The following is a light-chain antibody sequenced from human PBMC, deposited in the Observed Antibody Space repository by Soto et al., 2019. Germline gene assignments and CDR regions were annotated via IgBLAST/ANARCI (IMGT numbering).Light chain of an antibody. CDR2: GAS. J-gene: IGKJ5*01. V-gene: IGKV3-20*01. Sequence: EIVLTQSPGTLSLSPGERATLSCRASQSVSYSYLAWYQQKSGQAPRLLIYGASIRATGIPDRFSGSGSGTEFTLTISSLRSEDFAVYYCQQYDNWPITFGQGTRLEIK. CDR3: QQYDNWPIT. CDR1: QSVSYSY.